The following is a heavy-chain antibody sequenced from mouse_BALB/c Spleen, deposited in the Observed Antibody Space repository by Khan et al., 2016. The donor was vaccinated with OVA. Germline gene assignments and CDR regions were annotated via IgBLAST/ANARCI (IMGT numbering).Heavy chain of an antibody. CDR2: INPKNGVT. D-gene: IGHD3-3*01. Sequence: EVQLQQSGPELVKPGASVKISCKTSGYTFTDYTLHWVKQSHGKSLEWIGVINPKNGVTSYNQKFKGKATLTVDKSSSTAYMEFRSLTSEDSAVYYCARDAGRYWGQGTSVTVSS. J-gene: IGHJ4*01. CDR1: GYTFTDYT. CDR3: ARDAGRY. V-gene: IGHV1-18*01.